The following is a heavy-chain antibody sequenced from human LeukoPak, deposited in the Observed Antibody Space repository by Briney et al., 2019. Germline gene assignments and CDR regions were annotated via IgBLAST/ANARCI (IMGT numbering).Heavy chain of an antibody. CDR2: IDPSDSYT. Sequence: GESLKISCKGSGYSLTSYWISWVRQMPGKGLEWMGRIDPSDSYTNYRPSFQGHVTISADKSISTAYLQWSSLKASDTAMYYCARHYYDTSSGMDVWGQGTTVTVSS. D-gene: IGHD3-22*01. J-gene: IGHJ6*02. CDR3: ARHYYDTSSGMDV. CDR1: GYSLTSYW. V-gene: IGHV5-10-1*01.